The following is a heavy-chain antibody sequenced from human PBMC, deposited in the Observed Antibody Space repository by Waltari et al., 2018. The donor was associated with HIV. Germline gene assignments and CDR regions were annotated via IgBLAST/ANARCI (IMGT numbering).Heavy chain of an antibody. CDR1: DFTSSSYC. V-gene: IGHV3-74*01. J-gene: IGHJ6*02. CDR3: ARAPVIVATDYYYYYGMDV. D-gene: IGHD2-15*01. Sequence: EAQLVESGGGLVQHVASLRLYCAASDFTSSSYCATRVRPAPATGLVWVSRINSDVSSKSCADSVKGRFAISRDNAKNTLYLQMNSLRAENTAVYYCARAPVIVATDYYYYYGMDVWGQGTTVTVSS. CDR2: INSDVSSK.